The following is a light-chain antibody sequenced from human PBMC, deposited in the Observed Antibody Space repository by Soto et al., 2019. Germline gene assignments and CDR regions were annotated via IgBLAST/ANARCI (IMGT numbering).Light chain of an antibody. V-gene: IGLV2-14*03. J-gene: IGLJ2*01. Sequence: QSALTQPASVSGSPGQSITISCTGTSSDIGAYNYVSWYQQHPGKAPKLMIYDVNIRPSGVSNRFSGSKSGNTASLTISGLQAKDEADYNCTSRTTSTTMIFGGGTKLTVL. CDR2: DVN. CDR3: TSRTTSTTMI. CDR1: SSDIGAYNY.